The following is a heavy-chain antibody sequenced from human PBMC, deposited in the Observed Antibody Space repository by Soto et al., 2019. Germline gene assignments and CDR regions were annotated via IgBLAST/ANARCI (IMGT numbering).Heavy chain of an antibody. D-gene: IGHD6-19*01. J-gene: IGHJ5*02. CDR2: ISYDGSNK. CDR3: AGSGAVAGTEWFDP. V-gene: IGHV3-30*04. CDR1: GFTFSSYA. Sequence: GGSLRLSCAASGFTFSSYAMHWVRQAPGKGLEWVAVISYDGSNKYYADSVKGRFTISRDNSKNTLYLQMNSLRAEDTAGYYCAGSGAVAGTEWFDPWGQGTLVTVSS.